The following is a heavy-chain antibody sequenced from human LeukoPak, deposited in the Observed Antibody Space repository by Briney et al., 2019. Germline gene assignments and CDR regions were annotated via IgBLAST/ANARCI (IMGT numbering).Heavy chain of an antibody. CDR1: GGSISSYY. D-gene: IGHD3-22*01. Sequence: SETLSLTCTVSGGSISSYYWSWIRQPPGKGLEWFGYIYYSGSTNYNPSLKTRVTISVDTSKNLFSLKLSSVTAADTAVYYCARLYYFDSSGYPDTWGQGTLVTVSS. V-gene: IGHV4-59*12. CDR3: ARLYYFDSSGYPDT. J-gene: IGHJ4*02. CDR2: IYYSGST.